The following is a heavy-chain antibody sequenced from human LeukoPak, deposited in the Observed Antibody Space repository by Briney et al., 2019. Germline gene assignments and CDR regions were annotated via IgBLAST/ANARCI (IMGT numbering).Heavy chain of an antibody. Sequence: ASVKVSCKASGYTFTSYGISWVRQAPGQGLEWMGWINPNSGGTNYAQKFQGRVTMTRDTSISTAYMELSRLRSDDTAVYYCASTSYDSSGYYEGAWYMDVWGKGTTVTVSS. CDR3: ASTSYDSSGYYEGAWYMDV. CDR1: GYTFTSYG. D-gene: IGHD3-22*01. CDR2: INPNSGGT. J-gene: IGHJ6*03. V-gene: IGHV1-2*02.